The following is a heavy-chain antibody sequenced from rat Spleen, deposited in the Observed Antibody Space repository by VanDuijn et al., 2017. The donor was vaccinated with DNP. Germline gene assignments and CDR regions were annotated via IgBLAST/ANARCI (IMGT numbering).Heavy chain of an antibody. Sequence: EVQLVESGGGLVQPGRSLKLSCAASGFIFSNYGLAWVRQAPKKGLEWVATISTGGGYIYYRDSVKGRFTISRDNAKSTLYLQMDSLRSEDTATYYCTTDPRTLYYYAMDAWGQGTSVTVSS. CDR2: ISTGGGYI. V-gene: IGHV5-27*01. CDR3: TTDPRTLYYYAMDA. CDR1: GFIFSNYG. D-gene: IGHD1-11*01. J-gene: IGHJ4*01.